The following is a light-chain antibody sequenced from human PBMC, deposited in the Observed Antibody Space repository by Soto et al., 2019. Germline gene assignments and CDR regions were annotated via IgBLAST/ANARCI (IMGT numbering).Light chain of an antibody. CDR3: SAWYDSLVVV. J-gene: IGLJ2*01. CDR2: SNH. CDR1: SSNIGSNS. Sequence: QSVLTQPPSASGTPGQTVTISCSGSSSNIGSNSVNWFQHLPGAVPKLLIFSNHQRPSGVPDRFSGSKSGTSASLAISGLQTEDEADYYCSAWYDSLVVVFGGVTNVTVL. V-gene: IGLV1-44*01.